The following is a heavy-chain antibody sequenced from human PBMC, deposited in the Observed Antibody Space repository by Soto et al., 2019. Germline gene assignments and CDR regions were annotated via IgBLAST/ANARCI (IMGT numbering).Heavy chain of an antibody. CDR2: IYYTGST. CDR3: ARLSSSSSFDF. Sequence: QVQRQESGPGLVKPSQTLSLTCTVSGDSISSGGYFWNWIRQHPGKGLEWIGLIYYTGSTFYNPSLRSRVTFSVDTSKNPFSLKLTSVSAADTAVYFCARLSSSSSFDFWGQGTLVTVSS. V-gene: IGHV4-31*03. D-gene: IGHD6-6*01. J-gene: IGHJ4*02. CDR1: GDSISSGGYF.